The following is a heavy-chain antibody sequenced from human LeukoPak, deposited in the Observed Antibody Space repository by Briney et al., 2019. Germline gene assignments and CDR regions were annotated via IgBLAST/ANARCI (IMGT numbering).Heavy chain of an antibody. D-gene: IGHD2-21*02. V-gene: IGHV1-69*01. J-gene: IGHJ4*01. CDR2: IIPIFGTA. CDR1: GGTFSSYA. CDR3: ARDRGAYCGGDCYLGFDY. Sequence: SVKVSCKASGGTFSSYAISWVRQAPGQGLEWMGGIIPIFGTANYAQKFQGRVTITADESTSTAYMELSSLRSEDTAVYYCARDRGAYCGGDCYLGFDYWGRGTLVTVSS.